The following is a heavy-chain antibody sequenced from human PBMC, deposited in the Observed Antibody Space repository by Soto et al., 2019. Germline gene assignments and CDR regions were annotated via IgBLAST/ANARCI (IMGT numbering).Heavy chain of an antibody. CDR3: ARSGEDTAMVFSSYYYYGMDV. Sequence: QVQLVESGGGVVQPGRSLRLSCAASGFTFSSYAMHWVRQAPGKGLEWVAVISYDGSNKYYADSVKGRFTISRDNSKNXLXLXXNSLRAEDTAVYYCARSGEDTAMVFSSYYYYGMDVWGQGTTVTVSS. CDR2: ISYDGSNK. CDR1: GFTFSSYA. D-gene: IGHD5-18*01. V-gene: IGHV3-30-3*01. J-gene: IGHJ6*02.